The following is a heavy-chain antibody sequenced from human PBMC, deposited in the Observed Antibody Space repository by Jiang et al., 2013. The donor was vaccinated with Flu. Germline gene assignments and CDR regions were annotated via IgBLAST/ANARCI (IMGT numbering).Heavy chain of an antibody. CDR1: GGSFSGYY. Sequence: LLKPSETLSLTCAVYGGSFSGYYWSWIRQPPGKGLEWIGEINHSGSTNYNPSLKSRVTISVDTSKNQFSLKLSSVTAADTAVYYCARGPLRIAAAAPRRPFDYWGQGTLVTVSS. J-gene: IGHJ4*02. CDR2: INHSGST. D-gene: IGHD6-13*01. V-gene: IGHV4-34*01. CDR3: ARGPLRIAAAAPRRPFDY.